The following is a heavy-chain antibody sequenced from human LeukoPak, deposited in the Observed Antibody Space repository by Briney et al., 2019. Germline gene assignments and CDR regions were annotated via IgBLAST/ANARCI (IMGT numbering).Heavy chain of an antibody. CDR2: IYGSGST. J-gene: IGHJ4*02. CDR3: ARGGSSGPDY. D-gene: IGHD6-19*01. V-gene: IGHV4-4*07. CDR1: GGSISIYY. Sequence: PSETLSLTCTASGGSISIYYWSWIRQPAGKGLEWIGRIYGSGSTNYNPSLKSRVTISVDKSRNQLSLRLTSVTAADTAVYYCARGGSSGPDYWGQGTLVTVSS.